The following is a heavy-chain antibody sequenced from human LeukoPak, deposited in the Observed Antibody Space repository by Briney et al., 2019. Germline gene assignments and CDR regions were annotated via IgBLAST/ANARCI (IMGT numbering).Heavy chain of an antibody. D-gene: IGHD5-18*01. CDR2: IYYSGST. J-gene: IGHJ4*02. V-gene: IGHV4-31*03. CDR3: ARAPVADTAMAADY. Sequence: SETLSLTCTVSGGSISSGGYYWSWIRQHPGKGLEWIGYIYYSGSTYYNPSLKSRVTISVDTSKNQFSLELSSVTAADTAVYYCARAPVADTAMAADYWGQGTLVTVSS. CDR1: GGSISSGGYY.